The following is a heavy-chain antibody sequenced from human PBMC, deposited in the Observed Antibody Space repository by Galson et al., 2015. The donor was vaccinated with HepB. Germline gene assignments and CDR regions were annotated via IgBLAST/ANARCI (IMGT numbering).Heavy chain of an antibody. D-gene: IGHD2-2*01. V-gene: IGHV3-21*01. CDR2: ISSSSSYI. CDR1: GFTFSSYS. J-gene: IGHJ6*03. CDR3: ARVHCSSTSCPGHYYYYYMDV. Sequence: SLRLSCAASGFTFSSYSMDWVRQAPGKGLEWVSSISSSSSYIYYADSVKGRFTISRDNAKNSLYLQMNSLRAEDTAVYYCARVHCSSTSCPGHYYYYYMDVWGKGTTVTVSS.